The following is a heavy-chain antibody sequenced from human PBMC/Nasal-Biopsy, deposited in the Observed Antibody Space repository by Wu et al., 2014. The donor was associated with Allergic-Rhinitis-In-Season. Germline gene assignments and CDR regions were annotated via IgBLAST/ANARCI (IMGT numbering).Heavy chain of an antibody. CDR3: ASQGLGYCSGGTCYSWDYHYYGMDV. Sequence: SLKISCKGSGYRSSNYWIGWVRQMPGKGLEWMGIIHPPDSETRYSPSFQGQVTISADKSTNTAYLQWRSLKASDTAIYYCASQGLGYCSGGTCYSWDYHYYGMDVWGQGTTVTVSS. V-gene: IGHV5-51*01. D-gene: IGHD2-15*01. CDR2: IHPPDSET. CDR1: GYRSSNYW. J-gene: IGHJ6*02.